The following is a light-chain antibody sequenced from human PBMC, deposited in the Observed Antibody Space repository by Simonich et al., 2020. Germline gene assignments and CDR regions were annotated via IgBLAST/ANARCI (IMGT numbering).Light chain of an antibody. CDR2: DVS. V-gene: IGLV2-23*02. Sequence: QSALTQPASVSGSPGQSITISCTGTSSDVGSYNLVSWYQQHPGKAPKLMIYDVSKRPSGVSNRFSGSKSGNTASLTISGLQAEDEADYYCCSYAGSSTVVVGGGTKLTVL. J-gene: IGLJ2*01. CDR1: SSDVGSYNL. CDR3: CSYAGSSTVV.